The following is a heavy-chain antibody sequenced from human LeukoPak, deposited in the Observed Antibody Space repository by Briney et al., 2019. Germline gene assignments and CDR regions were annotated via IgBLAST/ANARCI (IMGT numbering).Heavy chain of an antibody. J-gene: IGHJ6*02. CDR3: ARDHIVLNYYYGMDV. V-gene: IGHV3-64*01. Sequence: GGSPRLSCAASGFTFSSYAMHWVRQAPGKGLEYVSAISSNGGSTYYANSVKGRFTISRDNSKNTLYLQMGSLRAEDMAVYYCARDHIVLNYYYGMDVWGQGTTVTVSS. CDR2: ISSNGGST. CDR1: GFTFSSYA. D-gene: IGHD1-26*01.